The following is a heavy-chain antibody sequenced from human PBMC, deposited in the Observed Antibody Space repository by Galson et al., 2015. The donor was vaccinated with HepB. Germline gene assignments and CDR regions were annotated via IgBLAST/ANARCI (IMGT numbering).Heavy chain of an antibody. J-gene: IGHJ3*02. CDR1: GGSISSGGYY. V-gene: IGHV4-31*03. Sequence: TLSLTCTVSGGSISSGGYYWSWIRQHPGKGLEWIGYVYYSGSTYYNPSLKSRVTISVDTSKNQFSLKLSSVTAADTAVYYCASNIAAAGTRAFDIWGQGTMVTVSS. CDR2: VYYSGST. D-gene: IGHD6-13*01. CDR3: ASNIAAAGTRAFDI.